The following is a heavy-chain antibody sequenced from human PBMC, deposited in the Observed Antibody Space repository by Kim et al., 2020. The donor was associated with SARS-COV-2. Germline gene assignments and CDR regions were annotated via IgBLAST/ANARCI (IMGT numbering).Heavy chain of an antibody. D-gene: IGHD2-15*01. V-gene: IGHV3-73*01. Sequence: AESVKGRFNISRDDSKNTAYLQMNSLKTDDTAVYYCTPNGGYCSGGSCYSWGQGTLVTVSS. CDR3: TPNGGYCSGGSCYS. J-gene: IGHJ4*02.